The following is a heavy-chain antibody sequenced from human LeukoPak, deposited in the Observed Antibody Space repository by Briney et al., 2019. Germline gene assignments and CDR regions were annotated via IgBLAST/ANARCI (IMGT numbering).Heavy chain of an antibody. J-gene: IGHJ4*02. Sequence: PGGSLRLSCAVSGITLSNYGMSWVRQAPGRGLEWVAGISDTGGRTNYADSVKGRFTISRDNSMNTLYLQVNSLRPDDTALYYCARDWDGGGYGGYDGFDYCGQGTLVTVSS. CDR3: ARDWDGGGYGGYDGFDY. D-gene: IGHD5-12*01. CDR1: GITLSNYG. V-gene: IGHV3-23*01. CDR2: ISDTGGRT.